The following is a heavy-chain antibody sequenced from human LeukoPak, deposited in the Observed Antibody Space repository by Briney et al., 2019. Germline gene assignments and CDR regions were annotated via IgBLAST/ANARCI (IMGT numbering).Heavy chain of an antibody. Sequence: RGSLRLSCAASGFTFSSYAMHWVRQAPGKGLEWVSAISGSGGSTFYADSVKGRFTISRDNSKNTLYLQMNSLRAEDTAVYYCAKGSRPGYSYGPREYYYYMDVWGKGTTVTVSS. CDR2: ISGSGGST. CDR3: AKGSRPGYSYGPREYYYYMDV. CDR1: GFTFSSYA. J-gene: IGHJ6*03. D-gene: IGHD5-18*01. V-gene: IGHV3-23*01.